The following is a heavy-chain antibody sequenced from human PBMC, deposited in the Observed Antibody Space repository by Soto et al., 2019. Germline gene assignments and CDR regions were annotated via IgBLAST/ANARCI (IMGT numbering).Heavy chain of an antibody. J-gene: IGHJ4*02. D-gene: IGHD4-17*01. V-gene: IGHV1-69*06. CDR3: ARDFSLHTVTNFDY. Sequence: QVQLVQSGAEVKKPGSSVKVSCKASGGTFSSYAISWVRQAPGQGLEWMGGIIPIFGTANYAQKFQGRVTMTTDTSTSTAYMELRSLRSDDTAVYYCARDFSLHTVTNFDYWGQGTLVTVSS. CDR1: GGTFSSYA. CDR2: IIPIFGTA.